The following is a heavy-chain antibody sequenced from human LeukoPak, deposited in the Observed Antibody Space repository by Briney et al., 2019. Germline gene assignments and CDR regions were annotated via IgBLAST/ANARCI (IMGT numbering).Heavy chain of an antibody. D-gene: IGHD3-9*01. CDR2: INPNSGGT. CDR1: GYTFNGYY. V-gene: IGHV1-2*02. Sequence: GASVKVSCKASGYTFNGYYMHWVRQAPGQGLEWMGWINPNSGGTNYAQKFQGRVTITRNTSISTAYMELSSLRSEDTAVYYCARAGILTHYYYYMDVWGKGTTVTVSS. CDR3: ARAGILTHYYYYMDV. J-gene: IGHJ6*03.